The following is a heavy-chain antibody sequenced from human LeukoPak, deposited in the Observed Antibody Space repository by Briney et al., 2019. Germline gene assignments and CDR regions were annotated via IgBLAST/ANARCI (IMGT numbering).Heavy chain of an antibody. D-gene: IGHD3-10*01. CDR2: IYYSGST. CDR3: ARSPQFGAYLFDY. V-gene: IGHV4-61*01. Sequence: SETLSLTCTVSGGSISSGSYYWSWIRQPPGKGLEWIGYIYYSGSTNYNPSLKSRVTISVDTSKNQFSLKLSSVTAADTAVYYCARSPQFGAYLFDYWGQGTLVTVSS. J-gene: IGHJ4*02. CDR1: GGSISSGSYY.